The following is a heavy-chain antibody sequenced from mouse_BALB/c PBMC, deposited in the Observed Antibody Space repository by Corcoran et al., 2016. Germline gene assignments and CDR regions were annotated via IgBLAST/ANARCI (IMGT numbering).Heavy chain of an antibody. J-gene: IGHJ4*01. CDR2: INTYTGEP. CDR1: GYTFTNYG. CDR3: ARGPRDYYAMDY. Sequence: QIQLVQSGPELKKPGETVKISCKASGYTFTNYGMNWVKQAPGKGLKWMGWINTYTGEPTYADDFKGRFVFSLETSASTAYLQINNLKNEDTATYFCARGPRDYYAMDYWGQGTSVTVSS. V-gene: IGHV9-3-1*01.